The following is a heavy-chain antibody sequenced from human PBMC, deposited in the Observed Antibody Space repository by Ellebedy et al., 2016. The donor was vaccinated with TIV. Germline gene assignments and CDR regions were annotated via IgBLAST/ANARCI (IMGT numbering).Heavy chain of an antibody. D-gene: IGHD2/OR15-2a*01. V-gene: IGHV4-34*01. CDR3: ARHVNHNSRADS. Sequence: SETLSLTXGIYGGSFSDYYWNWIRQSPGKGLEWIGEINHSGDTNYNPSLKSRVTMSVDTSKNEFSLRLSSVTAADTAVYYCARHVNHNSRADSWGQGTLVTVSS. J-gene: IGHJ4*02. CDR1: GGSFSDYY. CDR2: INHSGDT.